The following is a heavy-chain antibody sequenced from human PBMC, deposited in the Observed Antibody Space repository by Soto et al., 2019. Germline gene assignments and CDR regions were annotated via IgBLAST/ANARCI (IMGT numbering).Heavy chain of an antibody. CDR3: ARGWTFDL. CDR2: INGGGDST. D-gene: IGHD1-1*01. V-gene: IGHV3-23*01. CDR1: GFTFSSYE. J-gene: IGHJ4*02. Sequence: GGSLRLSCAASGFTFSSYEMNWVRQAPGKGLEWVSGINGGGDSTYFADSVRGRFTISRDNSKNTLFLQMTSLRAEDTAVYYCARGWTFDLWGQGTLVTVSS.